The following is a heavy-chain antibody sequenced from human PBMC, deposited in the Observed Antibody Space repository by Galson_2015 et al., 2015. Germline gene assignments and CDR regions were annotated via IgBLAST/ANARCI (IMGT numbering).Heavy chain of an antibody. D-gene: IGHD5-12*01. CDR3: AREDSGYDQPY. J-gene: IGHJ4*02. CDR2: IYHSGST. V-gene: IGHV4-38-2*02. Sequence: CTVSGGSLSSGYYWGWIRQPPGKGLEWIGSIYHSGSTYYNPSLKSRVTISVDTSKNHFSLKLSSVTAADTAVYYCAREDSGYDQPYWCQRTLFTVSS. CDR1: GGSLSSGYY.